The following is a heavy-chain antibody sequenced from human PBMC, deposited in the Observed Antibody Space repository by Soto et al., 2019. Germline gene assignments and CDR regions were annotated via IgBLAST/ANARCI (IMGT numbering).Heavy chain of an antibody. V-gene: IGHV4-39*01. D-gene: IGHD6-6*01. CDR2: IYYSGST. CDR1: GGSISSSSYY. CDR3: ARPLNAGVIAALRY. J-gene: IGHJ4*02. Sequence: QLQLQESGPGLVKPSETLSLTCTVSGGSISSSSYYWGWIRQPPGKGLEWIGSIYYSGSTYYNPSLKSRVTISVDTSKNQFSLKLSSVTAADTAVYYCARPLNAGVIAALRYWGQGTLVTVSS.